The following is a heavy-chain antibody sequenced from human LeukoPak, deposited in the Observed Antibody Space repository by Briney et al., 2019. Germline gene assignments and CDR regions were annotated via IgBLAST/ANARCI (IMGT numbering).Heavy chain of an antibody. CDR1: GVTVSSNH. J-gene: IGHJ4*02. CDR3: AKGGYYERPWYFDY. D-gene: IGHD3-22*01. V-gene: IGHV3-66*01. CDR2: IYSGGGT. Sequence: GGSLRLSCAVSGVTVSSNHMSWVRQAPGKGLEWVSAIYSGGGTYYADSVKGRFTLSRDISKNTLYLQMNSLRAEDTAVYYCAKGGYYERPWYFDYWGQGTLVTVSS.